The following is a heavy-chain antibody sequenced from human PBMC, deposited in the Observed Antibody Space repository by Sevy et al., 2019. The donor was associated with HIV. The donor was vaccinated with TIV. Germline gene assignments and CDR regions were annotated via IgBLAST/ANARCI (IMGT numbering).Heavy chain of an antibody. CDR2: INHSGST. CDR1: GGSFSGYY. V-gene: IGHV4-34*01. CDR3: ARGKGYCSSTSCILGWFDP. D-gene: IGHD2-2*01. Sequence: SETLSLTCAVYGGSFSGYYWSWIRQPPGKGLEWIGEINHSGSTNYNPSLKSRVTISVDTSKNQFFLKLSSVTAADTAVYYCARGKGYCSSTSCILGWFDPWGQGTLVTVSS. J-gene: IGHJ5*02.